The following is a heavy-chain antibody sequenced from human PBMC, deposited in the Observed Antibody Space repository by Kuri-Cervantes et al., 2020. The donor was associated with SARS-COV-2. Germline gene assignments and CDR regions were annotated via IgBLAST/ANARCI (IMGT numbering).Heavy chain of an antibody. Sequence: GGSLRLSCKGSGYSFTTYWITWVRQMPGKGLEWMGNIDPSDSYTSYSPSFQGHVTFSADKSFSTAYLQWNSLKAPDTAMYYCARSYYYNKNYFYYGMDVWGQGTTVTVSS. V-gene: IGHV5-10-1*01. J-gene: IGHJ6*02. CDR1: GYSFTTYW. CDR2: IDPSDSYT. CDR3: ARSYYYNKNYFYYGMDV. D-gene: IGHD3-10*01.